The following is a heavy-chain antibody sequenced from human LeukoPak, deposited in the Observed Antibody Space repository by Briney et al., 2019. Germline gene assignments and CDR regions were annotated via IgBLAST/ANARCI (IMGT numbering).Heavy chain of an antibody. D-gene: IGHD2-21*02. V-gene: IGHV4-30-4*07. J-gene: IGHJ4*02. CDR3: ARGWGPAYCGGDCHRHFDY. Sequence: SETLSLTCVVSGDSISSGGYSWNWIRQPPGKGLEGIGYMYNSGTTSYNPSLKSRVTMSVGTSKNQFSLKLSSVTAADTALYYCARGWGPAYCGGDCHRHFDYWGQGTLVTVSS. CDR1: GDSISSGGYS. CDR2: MYNSGTT.